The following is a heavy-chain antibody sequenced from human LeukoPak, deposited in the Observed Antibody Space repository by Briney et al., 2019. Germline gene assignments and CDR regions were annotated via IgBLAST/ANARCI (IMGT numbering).Heavy chain of an antibody. CDR2: IYYTGDT. V-gene: IGHV4-30-4*07. Sequence: SETLSLTCAVSGGFISSAGYSYSWIRQPPGKGLEWIGYIYYTGDTYYNPSLKSRVTISVDTSKNQFSLKLSSVTAADTAVYYCARGPYSSGWYFVEYFQHWGQGTLVTVSS. J-gene: IGHJ1*01. CDR1: GGFISSAGYS. D-gene: IGHD6-19*01. CDR3: ARGPYSSGWYFVEYFQH.